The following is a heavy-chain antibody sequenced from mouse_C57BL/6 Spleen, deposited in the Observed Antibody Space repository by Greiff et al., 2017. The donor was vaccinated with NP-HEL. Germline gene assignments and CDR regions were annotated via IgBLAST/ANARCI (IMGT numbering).Heavy chain of an antibody. Sequence: EVQLQQSGPVLVKPGASVKMSCKASGYTFTDYYMNWVKQSHGKSLEWIGVINPYNGGTSYNQKFKGKATLTVDKSSSTAYMELNSLTSEDSAVYYCALVAPDDYAMDYWGQGTSVTVSS. CDR2: INPYNGGT. CDR1: GYTFTDYY. J-gene: IGHJ4*01. CDR3: ALVAPDDYAMDY. D-gene: IGHD1-1*01. V-gene: IGHV1-19*01.